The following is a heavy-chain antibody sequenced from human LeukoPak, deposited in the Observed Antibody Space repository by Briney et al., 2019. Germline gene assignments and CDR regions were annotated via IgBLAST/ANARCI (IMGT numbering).Heavy chain of an antibody. CDR3: ARDLGAPKVFDI. CDR1: GGTFSSYA. D-gene: IGHD1-26*01. Sequence: GASVKVSCKASGGTFSSYAISWVRQAPGQGLEWMGGIIPIFGTANYAQKFQGRVTITADESTSTAYMELRSLRSDDTAVYYCARDLGAPKVFDIWGQGTMVTVSS. V-gene: IGHV1-69*13. CDR2: IIPIFGTA. J-gene: IGHJ3*02.